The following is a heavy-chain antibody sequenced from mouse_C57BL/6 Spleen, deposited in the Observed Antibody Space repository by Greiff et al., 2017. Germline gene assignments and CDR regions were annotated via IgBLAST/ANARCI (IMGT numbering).Heavy chain of an antibody. J-gene: IGHJ4*01. V-gene: IGHV1-82*01. D-gene: IGHD2-1*01. Sequence: QVQLQQSGPELVKPGASVKISCKASGYAFSSSWMNWVKQRPGKGLEWIGRIYPGDGDTNYNGKFKGKATLTADKSSSTAYMQLSSLTSEDSAVYFCAREGNSPYAMDYWGQGTSVTVSS. CDR1: GYAFSSSW. CDR3: AREGNSPYAMDY. CDR2: IYPGDGDT.